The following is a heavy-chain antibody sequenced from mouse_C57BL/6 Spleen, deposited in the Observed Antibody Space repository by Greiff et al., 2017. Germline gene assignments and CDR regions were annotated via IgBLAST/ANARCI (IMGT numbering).Heavy chain of an antibody. V-gene: IGHV1-72*01. CDR1: GYTFTSYW. D-gene: IGHD1-1*01. J-gene: IGHJ3*01. CDR2: IDPNGGGT. Sequence: QVQLQQPGAELVQPGASVKLSCKASGYTFTSYWMHWVKQRPGRGLEWIGRIDPNGGGTQYNEKFTSKATLTVDNSSSTAYMQLSGMTCEVSAVSYGASPLYYGSGAGVAYWGQGTLVTVSA. CDR3: ASPLYYGSGAGVAY.